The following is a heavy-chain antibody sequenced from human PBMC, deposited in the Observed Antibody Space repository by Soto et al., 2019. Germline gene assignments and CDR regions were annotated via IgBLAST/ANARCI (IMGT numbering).Heavy chain of an antibody. CDR1: GFTFSSYA. D-gene: IGHD3-22*01. Sequence: GGSLRLSCAASGFTFSSYAMSWVRQAPGKGLEWVSAISGSGGSTYYADSVKGRFTISRDNSKNTLYLQMNSLRAEDTAVYYCAKDRPSVYYDSSGSLNYFDYWGQGTLVTVSS. CDR2: ISGSGGST. CDR3: AKDRPSVYYDSSGSLNYFDY. J-gene: IGHJ4*02. V-gene: IGHV3-23*01.